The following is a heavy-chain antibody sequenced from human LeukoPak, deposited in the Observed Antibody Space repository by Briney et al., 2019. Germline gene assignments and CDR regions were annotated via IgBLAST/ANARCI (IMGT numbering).Heavy chain of an antibody. CDR2: IYPGDSDT. CDR1: GNSFTNDW. Sequence: GESLKISCKGSGNSFTNDWIGWVRQMPGKGLEWMGIIYPGDSDTRYSPSFQGQVTISADKSISTAYLQWSSLKASDTAMYYCAAADTFRRPFDYWGQGTLVTVYS. CDR3: AAADTFRRPFDY. J-gene: IGHJ4*02. V-gene: IGHV5-51*01. D-gene: IGHD2/OR15-2a*01.